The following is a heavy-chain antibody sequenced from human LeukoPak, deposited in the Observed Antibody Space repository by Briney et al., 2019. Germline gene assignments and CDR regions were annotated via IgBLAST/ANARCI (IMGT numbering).Heavy chain of an antibody. V-gene: IGHV4-39*01. Sequence: SETLSLTCTVSGGSIRRSSFYWGWIRQPPGKGLEWIGLIYYSGSTYYYNPSLKSRVIISVDTSKNQFSLKLSSVTAADTAVYYCASPGCYASGSFCHYFDYWGQGTLVTVSS. CDR3: ASPGCYASGSFCHYFDY. J-gene: IGHJ4*02. CDR1: GGSIRRSSFY. CDR2: IYYSGSTY. D-gene: IGHD3-10*01.